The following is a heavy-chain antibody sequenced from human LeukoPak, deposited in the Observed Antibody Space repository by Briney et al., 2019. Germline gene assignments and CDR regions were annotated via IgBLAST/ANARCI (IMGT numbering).Heavy chain of an antibody. Sequence: PGGSLRLSCAASGFTFSGYSMNWVRQAPGKGLEWVSSISSSSSYIYYADSVKGRFTISRDNAKNSLYLQMNSLRAEDTAVYYCAREGSPYYGMDVWGKGTTVTVSS. CDR2: ISSSSSYI. J-gene: IGHJ6*04. D-gene: IGHD3-10*01. CDR3: AREGSPYYGMDV. CDR1: GFTFSGYS. V-gene: IGHV3-21*01.